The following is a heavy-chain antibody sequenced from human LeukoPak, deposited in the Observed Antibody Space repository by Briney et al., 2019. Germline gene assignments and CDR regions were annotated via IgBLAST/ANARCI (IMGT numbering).Heavy chain of an antibody. V-gene: IGHV1-69*13. D-gene: IGHD3-22*01. CDR1: GGTFSSYA. CDR2: IIPIFGTA. Sequence: ASVKVSCKASGGTFSSYAISWVRQAPGQGLEWMGGIIPIFGTANYAQKFQGRVTITADDSTSTAYMELSSLRSEDTAVYYCARGYYDSSGYYYYWGQGTLVTVSS. CDR3: ARGYYDSSGYYYY. J-gene: IGHJ4*02.